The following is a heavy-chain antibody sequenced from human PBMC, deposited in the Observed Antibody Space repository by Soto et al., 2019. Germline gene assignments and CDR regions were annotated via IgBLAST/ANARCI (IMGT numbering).Heavy chain of an antibody. Sequence: GGSLRLSCAASGFTFSGSAMHWVRQASGKGLEWVGRIRSKANSYATAYAASVKGRFTISRDDSKNTAYLQMNSLKTEDTAVYYCTTTTVSYYYYYYGMDVWGQGTTVTVSS. CDR1: GFTFSGSA. V-gene: IGHV3-73*01. CDR3: TTTTVSYYYYYYGMDV. J-gene: IGHJ6*02. CDR2: IRSKANSYAT. D-gene: IGHD4-17*01.